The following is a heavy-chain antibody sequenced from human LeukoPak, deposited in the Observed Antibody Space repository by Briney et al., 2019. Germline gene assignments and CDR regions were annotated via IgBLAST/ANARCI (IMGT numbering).Heavy chain of an antibody. D-gene: IGHD5-18*01. CDR1: GYTFTSYD. CDR3: ARGTTYGYNLY. J-gene: IGHJ4*02. Sequence: ASVKVSCKASGYTFTSYDINWVRQATGQGLEWMGWMNPNSGNTGYPQKFQGGVTMTRNTSISTAYMEPSSLRSEDTAVYYCARGTTYGYNLYWGQGTLVTVSS. CDR2: MNPNSGNT. V-gene: IGHV1-8*01.